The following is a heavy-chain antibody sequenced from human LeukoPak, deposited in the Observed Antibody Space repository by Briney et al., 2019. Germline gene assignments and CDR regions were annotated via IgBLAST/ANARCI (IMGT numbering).Heavy chain of an antibody. D-gene: IGHD7-27*01. Sequence: PGGSLRLSCAASGFTFSSYWMSWVRQTPGKGLEWVANIKQDGSDKYYVDSVKGRFTISRDNAKNSLYLQMNSLRAEDTAVYYCATGRNWGTFDYWGQGTLVTVSS. J-gene: IGHJ4*02. CDR1: GFTFSSYW. V-gene: IGHV3-7*01. CDR2: IKQDGSDK. CDR3: ATGRNWGTFDY.